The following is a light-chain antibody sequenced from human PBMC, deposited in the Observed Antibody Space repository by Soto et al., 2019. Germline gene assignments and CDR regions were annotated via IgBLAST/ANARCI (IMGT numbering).Light chain of an antibody. Sequence: EFVLTQSPGTLSLSPGERATLSCRASQSLKNNQLAWYQQKPGQAPRLLIYAASSRATGIPDRFSGRGSGTDFTLTINWLKHEDVEVYYCHQYGSAPRTFGQGTKVEIK. CDR1: QSLKNNQ. V-gene: IGKV3-20*01. J-gene: IGKJ2*01. CDR3: HQYGSAPRT. CDR2: AAS.